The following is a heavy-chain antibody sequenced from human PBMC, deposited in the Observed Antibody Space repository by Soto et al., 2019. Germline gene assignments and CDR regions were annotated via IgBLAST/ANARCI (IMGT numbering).Heavy chain of an antibody. CDR3: ARSLLDEYSSSWRSAYYGMDV. J-gene: IGHJ6*02. CDR1: GFTFSAYY. V-gene: IGHV1-2*02. Sequence: QVQLVQSGAEVKKPGASVKVSCKASGFTFSAYYIYWVRQAPGQGLEWIGWINPNSGGTNNAQKLQGRVTMTRDTSTSTVYMELSALISEDTAVYYCARSLLDEYSSSWRSAYYGMDVWGQGTTVTVSS. D-gene: IGHD6-13*01. CDR2: INPNSGGT.